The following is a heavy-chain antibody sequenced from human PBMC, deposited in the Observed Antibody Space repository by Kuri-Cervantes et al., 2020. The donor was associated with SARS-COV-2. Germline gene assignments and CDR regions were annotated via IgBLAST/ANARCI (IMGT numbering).Heavy chain of an antibody. CDR3: ASGYSIDY. Sequence: GEFLEISCAASGFTFSSYAMSWVRQAPGKGLEWVSAISGSGGSASYADSVKGRFTISRDNSKNTLYLQMNSLRAEDTAVYYCASGYSIDYWGQGTLVTVSS. V-gene: IGHV3-23*01. J-gene: IGHJ4*02. D-gene: IGHD3-22*01. CDR1: GFTFSSYA. CDR2: ISGSGGSA.